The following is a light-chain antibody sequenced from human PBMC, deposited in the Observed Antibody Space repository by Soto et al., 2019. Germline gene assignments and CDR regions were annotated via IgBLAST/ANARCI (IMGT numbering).Light chain of an antibody. CDR3: QSYDSSLSNSVI. CDR2: GNS. Sequence: QSVLTQPPSVSGAPGQRVTISCTGSSSNIGAGYDVHWYRQLPGSAPQLLIHGNSNRPSGVPDRFSGSKSGPSASLAITGLQAEDEADYYFQSYDSSLSNSVIFGGGTKVTVL. CDR1: SSNIGAGYD. V-gene: IGLV1-40*01. J-gene: IGLJ2*01.